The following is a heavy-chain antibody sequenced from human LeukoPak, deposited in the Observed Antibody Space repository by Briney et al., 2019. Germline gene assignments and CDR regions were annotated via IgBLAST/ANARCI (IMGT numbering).Heavy chain of an antibody. CDR2: IYSGANT. V-gene: IGHV3-53*01. CDR3: VRVESTGWWHYFDY. J-gene: IGHJ4*02. CDR1: GFTVSGNY. Sequence: GGSLRLSCAASGFTVSGNYRSWVRQAPGKGLEWVSVIYSGANTYYADSVKGRFTISTDASKNTLYVQMNSLRAEDTAVYYCVRVESTGWWHYFDYWGQGTLVTVSS. D-gene: IGHD6-19*01.